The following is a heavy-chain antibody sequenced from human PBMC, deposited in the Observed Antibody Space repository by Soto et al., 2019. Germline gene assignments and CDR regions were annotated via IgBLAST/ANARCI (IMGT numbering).Heavy chain of an antibody. CDR2: IKQDGSEK. CDR3: ARDDVVVVAATLPDY. CDR1: GFTFSSYW. Sequence: EVQLVESGGGLVQPGGSLRLSCAASGFTFSSYWMGWVRQAPGKGLEWVANIKQDGSEKYYVDSVKGRFTISRDNAKNSLYLQMNSLRAEDTAVYYCARDDVVVVAATLPDYWGQGTLVTVSS. D-gene: IGHD2-15*01. J-gene: IGHJ4*02. V-gene: IGHV3-7*01.